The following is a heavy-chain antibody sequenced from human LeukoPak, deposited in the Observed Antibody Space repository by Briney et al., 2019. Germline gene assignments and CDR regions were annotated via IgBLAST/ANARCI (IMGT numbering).Heavy chain of an antibody. CDR2: MNPNSGNT. CDR3: ARGLMSGYDVAGY. Sequence: ASVKVSCKASGYTFASYDINRVRQATGQGLEWMGWMNPNSGNTGYAQKFQGRVTMTRNTSISTAYMELSSLRSEDTAVYYCARGLMSGYDVAGYWGQGTLVTVSS. CDR1: GYTFASYD. V-gene: IGHV1-8*01. J-gene: IGHJ4*02. D-gene: IGHD5-12*01.